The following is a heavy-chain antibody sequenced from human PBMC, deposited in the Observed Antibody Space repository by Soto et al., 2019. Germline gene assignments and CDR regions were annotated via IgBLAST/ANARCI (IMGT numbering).Heavy chain of an antibody. CDR3: ARDRSGYFDY. D-gene: IGHD2-15*01. CDR2: MNPNSGNT. V-gene: IGHV1-8*01. J-gene: IGHJ4*02. CDR1: GYTFTSYD. Sequence: QVQLVQSGAEVKKPGSSVTVSCKASGYTFTSYDINWVRQATGQGLEWMGWMNPNSGNTCYAQKVQGRVTMTRNTSISTAYMELGSLRSEDTAVSYCARDRSGYFDYWGQGTLGTVSS.